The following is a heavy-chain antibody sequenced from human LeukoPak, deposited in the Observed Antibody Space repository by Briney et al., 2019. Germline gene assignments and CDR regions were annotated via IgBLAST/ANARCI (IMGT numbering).Heavy chain of an antibody. Sequence: GESLRLSCAASGFTFSSYGMHWVRQAPGKGLEWVAVISYDGSNKYYADSVKGRFTISRDNSKNTLYLQMNSLRAEDTAVYYCAKDLNPLWTTENYFDYWGQGTLVTVSS. CDR3: AKDLNPLWTTENYFDY. CDR1: GFTFSSYG. V-gene: IGHV3-30*18. CDR2: ISYDGSNK. D-gene: IGHD5-18*01. J-gene: IGHJ4*02.